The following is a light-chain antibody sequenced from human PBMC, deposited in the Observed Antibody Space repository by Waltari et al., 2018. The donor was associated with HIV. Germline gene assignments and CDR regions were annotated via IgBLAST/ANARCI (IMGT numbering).Light chain of an antibody. Sequence: QSALTQPASVSGSPGQSITISCTGTSSDVGSYNLVSWYQQHPGKAPNLMIYEVIKRPSGVSTRFSAAKSANTASLTISGLQAEDEADYYCCSYAGSNTHVFGTGTKVTVL. CDR1: SSDVGSYNL. CDR3: CSYAGSNTHV. J-gene: IGLJ1*01. V-gene: IGLV2-23*02. CDR2: EVI.